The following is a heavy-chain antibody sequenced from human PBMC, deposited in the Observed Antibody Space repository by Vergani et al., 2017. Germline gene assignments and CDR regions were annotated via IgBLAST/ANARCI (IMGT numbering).Heavy chain of an antibody. V-gene: IGHV3-74*03. Sequence: EVRLVESGGGLVQPGGSLRLSCAASGFSFNTYWMHWVRQAPGKGLVWVSRIDSDGSSTTYAGSVRGRFTISRDNAKNTLYLHMNSLRDEDTAVYYCVRNEDRYYLQYWGQGTLVTVSS. CDR3: VRNEDRYYLQY. J-gene: IGHJ4*02. CDR2: IDSDGSST. CDR1: GFSFNTYW. D-gene: IGHD2-15*01.